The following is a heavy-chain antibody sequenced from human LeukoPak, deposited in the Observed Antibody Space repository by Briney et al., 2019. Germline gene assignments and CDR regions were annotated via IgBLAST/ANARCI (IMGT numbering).Heavy chain of an antibody. Sequence: GGSLRLSCAASGFTFDNYAMYWVRQAPGKGLEWVSGISWNSGTIGYADSVKGRFTISRDNAKNSLYLQMSSLRAEDTALYYCARDHSSGCHDYWGQGTLVTVSS. J-gene: IGHJ4*02. CDR1: GFTFDNYA. CDR2: ISWNSGTI. V-gene: IGHV3-9*01. D-gene: IGHD6-19*01. CDR3: ARDHSSGCHDY.